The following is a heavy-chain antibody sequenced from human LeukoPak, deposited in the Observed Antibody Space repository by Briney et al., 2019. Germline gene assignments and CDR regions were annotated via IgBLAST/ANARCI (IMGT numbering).Heavy chain of an antibody. CDR2: ISAYNGNT. V-gene: IGHV1-18*01. CDR1: GYTFTSYG. J-gene: IGHJ4*02. CDR3: ARVPQPDDPPRWYYDSSGVYLDY. Sequence: ASVKVSCTASGYTFTSYGISWVRQAPGQGLEWMGWISAYNGNTNYAQKLQGRVTMTTDTSTSTAYMELRSLRSDDTAVYYCARVPQPDDPPRWYYDSSGVYLDYWGQGTLVTVSS. D-gene: IGHD3-22*01.